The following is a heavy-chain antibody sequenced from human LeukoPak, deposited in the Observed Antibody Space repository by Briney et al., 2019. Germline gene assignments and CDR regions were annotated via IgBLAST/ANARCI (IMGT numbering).Heavy chain of an antibody. CDR2: ISYDGSNK. J-gene: IGHJ4*02. CDR1: GFTFSSYA. V-gene: IGHV3-30-3*01. Sequence: PGGSLRLSCAASGFTFSSYAMHWVRQAPGKGLEWVAVISYDGSNKYYADSMKGRFTISRDNSKNTLNLQMNSLKAEDTAVYYCAKDQGGPGYWGQGTLVTVSS. CDR3: AKDQGGPGY. D-gene: IGHD3-16*01.